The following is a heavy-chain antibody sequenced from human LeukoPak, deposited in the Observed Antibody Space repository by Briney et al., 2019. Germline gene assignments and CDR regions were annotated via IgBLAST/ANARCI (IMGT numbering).Heavy chain of an antibody. CDR3: ASEYYYDSSGYYYVSSYFDY. Sequence: PGGSLRLSCGASGFTFSSYSMNWVRQAPGKGLEWVSYISPTSSDIFYADSVKGRFTISRDNAKNSLYLQMNSLRAEDTAVYYCASEYYYDSSGYYYVSSYFDYWGQGTLVTVSS. CDR2: ISPTSSDI. D-gene: IGHD3-22*01. CDR1: GFTFSSYS. V-gene: IGHV3-48*01. J-gene: IGHJ4*02.